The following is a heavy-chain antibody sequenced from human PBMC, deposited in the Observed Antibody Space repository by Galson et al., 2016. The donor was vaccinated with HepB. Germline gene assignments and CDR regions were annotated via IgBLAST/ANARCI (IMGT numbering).Heavy chain of an antibody. J-gene: IGHJ5*02. CDR3: AREDLLDVSGSRKYHPKYFDL. CDR2: ISDDGTEK. V-gene: IGHV3-30*03. D-gene: IGHD2-2*01. Sequence: LRLSCAASGFTFNSHGMHWVRQPPGKGLEWVTVISDDGTEKYYADSVKGRFTISRDNSEHTVHLQLNSLSVEDTALYYCAREDLLDVSGSRKYHPKYFDLWGRGTLVTVSS. CDR1: GFTFNSHG.